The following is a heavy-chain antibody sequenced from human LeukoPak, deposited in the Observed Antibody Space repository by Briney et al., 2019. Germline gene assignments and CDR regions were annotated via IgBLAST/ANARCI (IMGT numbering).Heavy chain of an antibody. V-gene: IGHV2-5*02. D-gene: IGHD3-10*01. CDR3: AHRTLPPLLWFGETHFDY. Sequence: GSGPTLENPTQTLTLTCTFSGFSLSTSGVGVGWIRQPPGKALEWLALIYWDDDKRYSPSLKSRLTITKDTSKNQVVLTMTNMDPVDTATYYCAHRTLPPLLWFGETHFDYWGQGTLVTVSS. CDR1: GFSLSTSGVG. J-gene: IGHJ4*02. CDR2: IYWDDDK.